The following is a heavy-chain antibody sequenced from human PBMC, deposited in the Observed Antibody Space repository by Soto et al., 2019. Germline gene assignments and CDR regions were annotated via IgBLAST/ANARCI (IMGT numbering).Heavy chain of an antibody. V-gene: IGHV5-51*01. CDR1: GYSFTSYW. D-gene: IGHD3-10*01. Sequence: GESLKISCKGSGYSFTSYWIGWVRQMPGKGLEWMGIIYPGDSDTRYSPSFQGQVTISADKSISTAYLQWSSLKASDTAMYYCATTYYYGSGSYPAPAFGMDVWGQGTTVTVSS. J-gene: IGHJ6*02. CDR3: ATTYYYGSGSYPAPAFGMDV. CDR2: IYPGDSDT.